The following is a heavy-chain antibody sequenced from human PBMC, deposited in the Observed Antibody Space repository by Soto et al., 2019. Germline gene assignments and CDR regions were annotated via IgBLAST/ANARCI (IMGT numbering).Heavy chain of an antibody. CDR3: ASIKNYYDISGYSPFDF. CDR2: ISGTSSYI. CDR1: GFTFSSYS. D-gene: IGHD3-22*01. V-gene: IGHV3-21*01. Sequence: GGSLRLSCAASGFTFSSYSMNWVRQAPGKGLEWVSSISGTSSYIYYADSLKGRFTISRDNAKNSLYLQMNSLRAEDTAVYFCASIKNYYDISGYSPFDFWGQGTLVTVSS. J-gene: IGHJ4*02.